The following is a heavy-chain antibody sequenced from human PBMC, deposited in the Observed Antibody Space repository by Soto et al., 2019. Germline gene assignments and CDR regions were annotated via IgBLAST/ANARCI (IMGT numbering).Heavy chain of an antibody. Sequence: GGSLRLSCAASGFTFSDENMSWVRQVPGKGLEWVSGISGGGSYIFYADSVQGRFSISRDNPKNSLFLEMNSLRVEDTAVYYCARDSDCHSTSCFFPPHVWGQGTTVTVSS. V-gene: IGHV3-21*06. D-gene: IGHD2-2*01. CDR1: GFTFSDEN. J-gene: IGHJ6*02. CDR2: ISGGGSYI. CDR3: ARDSDCHSTSCFFPPHV.